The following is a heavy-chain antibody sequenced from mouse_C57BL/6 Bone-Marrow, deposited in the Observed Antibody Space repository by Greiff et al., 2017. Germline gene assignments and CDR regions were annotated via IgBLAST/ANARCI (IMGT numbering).Heavy chain of an antibody. CDR1: GYTFTSYW. Sequence: QVQLQQPGAELVKPGASVKLSCKASGYTFTSYWMQWVKQRPGQGLEWIGEIDPSDSYTNYNQQFKGKATLTVDTSSSTAYMQLSSLTSEDSAVYYCARQGVRRGFAYWGQGTLVTVSA. V-gene: IGHV1-50*01. CDR3: ARQGVRRGFAY. CDR2: IDPSDSYT. J-gene: IGHJ3*01. D-gene: IGHD1-2*01.